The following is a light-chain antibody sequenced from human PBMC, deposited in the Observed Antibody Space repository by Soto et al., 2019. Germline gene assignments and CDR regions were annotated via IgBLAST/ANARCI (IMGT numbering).Light chain of an antibody. Sequence: EIVLTQSPATLSLSPGERATLSCGASQSVSSIYLAWYQQKPGLAPRLLIYDASNRAAGIPDRFSGSGSGTDFTLTISRLEPDDFAVYYCQQRSNWPPGVTFGQGTRLEIK. CDR3: QQRSNWPPGVT. CDR2: DAS. V-gene: IGKV3D-20*02. J-gene: IGKJ5*01. CDR1: QSVSSIY.